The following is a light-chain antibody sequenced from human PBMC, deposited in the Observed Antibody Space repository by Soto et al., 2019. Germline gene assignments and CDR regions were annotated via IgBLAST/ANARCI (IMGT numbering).Light chain of an antibody. CDR3: QQFDKWPPST. J-gene: IGKJ1*01. Sequence: EIVMTPFPAALSVSPGEGAPLSCRASQSISSNLAWYQQKPGQAPRLLIYGVSTRATGISARFSGSGSGTEFTLTISSLQSEDSAVYYCQQFDKWPPSTFGQGTKVDIK. CDR1: QSISSN. V-gene: IGKV3-15*01. CDR2: GVS.